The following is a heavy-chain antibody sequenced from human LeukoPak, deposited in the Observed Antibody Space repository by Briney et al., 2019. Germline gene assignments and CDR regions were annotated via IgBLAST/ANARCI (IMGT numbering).Heavy chain of an antibody. Sequence: ASVKVSCKASGYTFTSYAMHWVRQAPGQRLEWMGWINAGNGNTKYSQKFQGRVTMTRNTSISTAYMELSSLRSEDTAVYYCARRHRWGGNSDYWGQGTLVTVSS. V-gene: IGHV1-3*01. CDR2: INAGNGNT. D-gene: IGHD2-15*01. CDR1: GYTFTSYA. CDR3: ARRHRWGGNSDY. J-gene: IGHJ4*02.